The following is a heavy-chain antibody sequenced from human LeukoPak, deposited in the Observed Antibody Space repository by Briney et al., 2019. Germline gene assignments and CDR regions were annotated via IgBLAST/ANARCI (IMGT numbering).Heavy chain of an antibody. CDR3: ARSYYDFLTGYHNYLDY. CDR1: GFTFSRFW. CDR2: INSEGTST. Sequence: GGSLRLSCAASGFTFSRFWMHWVRQAPGKGLEWVSRINSEGTSTSYADSVKGRFDISRDNAKSTLYLHMNSLRAEDTAMYFCARSYYDFLTGYHNYLDYWGQGILVTVSS. J-gene: IGHJ4*02. V-gene: IGHV3-74*01. D-gene: IGHD3-9*01.